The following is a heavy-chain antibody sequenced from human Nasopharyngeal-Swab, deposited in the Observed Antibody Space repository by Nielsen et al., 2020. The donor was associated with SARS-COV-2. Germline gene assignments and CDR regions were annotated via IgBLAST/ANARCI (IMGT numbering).Heavy chain of an antibody. D-gene: IGHD2/OR15-2a*01. CDR3: TTSLLSMHY. Sequence: GESLKISCSVSGLTFSSYAMNWVRQAPGKGLEWISYISSSSTTMSYADSVEDRFTISRDNAKNSLYLEMNRLRDKDTAIYYCTTSLLSMHYWGRGILVTVSS. V-gene: IGHV3-48*02. J-gene: IGHJ4*02. CDR2: ISSSSTTM. CDR1: GLTFSSYA.